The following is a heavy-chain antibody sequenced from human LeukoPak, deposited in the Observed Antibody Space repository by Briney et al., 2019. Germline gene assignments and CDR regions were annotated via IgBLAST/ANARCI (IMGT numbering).Heavy chain of an antibody. CDR1: GGTFSSYA. V-gene: IGHV1-69*13. J-gene: IGHJ6*02. CDR3: ARRDLNYYGMDV. Sequence: ASVKVSCKASGGTFSSYAISWVRQAPGQGLEWMGGIIPIFGTANYAQKFQGGVTITADESTSTAYMELSSLRSEDTAVYYCARRDLNYYGMDVWGQGTTVTVSS. CDR2: IIPIFGTA.